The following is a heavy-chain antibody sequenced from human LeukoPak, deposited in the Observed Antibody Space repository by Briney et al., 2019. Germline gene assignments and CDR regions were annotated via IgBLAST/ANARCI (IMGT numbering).Heavy chain of an antibody. D-gene: IGHD3-22*01. CDR2: IKEDGTRK. CDR1: GFTFSSHW. CDR3: ATPLDYYVSSGHPQGGD. V-gene: IGHV3-7*03. Sequence: PGGCLRLSCAASGFTFSSHWMTSVREAPGKGLEWVANIKEDGTRKNYMDSVKGRFTISRDNAKNSLYLQMSGLRAEDKALYCLATPLDYYVSSGHPQGGDWGPG. J-gene: IGHJ4*02.